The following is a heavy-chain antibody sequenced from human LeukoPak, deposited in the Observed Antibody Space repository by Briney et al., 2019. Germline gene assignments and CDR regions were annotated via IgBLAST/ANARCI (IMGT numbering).Heavy chain of an antibody. V-gene: IGHV3-53*04. D-gene: IGHD2-2*01. J-gene: IGHJ4*02. CDR1: GFTVSSNY. CDR2: IYSGGRT. CDR3: ARLKYQLIFDY. Sequence: GGSLRLSCAASGFTVSSNYISWVRQVPGKGLEWVSVIYSGGRTYYADSVEGRFTISRHSSKNTVYLQMNSLRVEDTSVYYCARLKYQLIFDYWGQGTLVTVSS.